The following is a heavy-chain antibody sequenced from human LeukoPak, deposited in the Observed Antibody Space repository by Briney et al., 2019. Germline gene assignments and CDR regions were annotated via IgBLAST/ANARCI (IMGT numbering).Heavy chain of an antibody. Sequence: PSETLSLTCTVSGGSISSYYWSWIRQPAGKGLEWIGRIYTSGSTNYNPSLKSRVTMSVDTSKNQFSLKLSSVTAADTAVYYCASSYLLIESDSSGYSFDYWGQGTLVTVSS. CDR2: IYTSGST. CDR1: GGSISSYY. D-gene: IGHD3-22*01. J-gene: IGHJ4*02. CDR3: ASSYLLIESDSSGYSFDY. V-gene: IGHV4-4*07.